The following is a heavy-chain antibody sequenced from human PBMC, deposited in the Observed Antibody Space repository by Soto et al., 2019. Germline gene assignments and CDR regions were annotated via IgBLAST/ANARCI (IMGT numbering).Heavy chain of an antibody. CDR2: ISGSGGST. CDR3: AKDYIGTLADAFDI. Sequence: GGSLRLSCAASGFTFTSFAMTWVRQAPGKGLEWVSGISGSGGSTYYVDSVKGRFTISRDNSKNTLYLQMNSLRAEDTAVYYCAKDYIGTLADAFDIWGQGTMVTVSS. CDR1: GFTFTSFA. D-gene: IGHD1-1*01. J-gene: IGHJ3*02. V-gene: IGHV3-23*01.